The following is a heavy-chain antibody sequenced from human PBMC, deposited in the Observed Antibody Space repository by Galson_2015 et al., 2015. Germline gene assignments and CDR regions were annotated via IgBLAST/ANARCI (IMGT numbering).Heavy chain of an antibody. V-gene: IGHV3-30*01. CDR1: GFTFSSYA. J-gene: IGHJ3*02. D-gene: IGHD4-17*01. CDR3: AREPYGDFAFDI. CDR2: ISYDGSNK. Sequence: SLRLSCAASGFTFSSYAMHWVRQAPGKGLEWVAVISYDGSNKYYADSVKGRFTISRDNSKNTLYLQMNSLRAEDTAVYYCAREPYGDFAFDIWGQGTMVTVSS.